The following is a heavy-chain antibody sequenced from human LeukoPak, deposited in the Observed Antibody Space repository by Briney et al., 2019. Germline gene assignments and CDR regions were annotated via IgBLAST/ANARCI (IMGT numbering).Heavy chain of an antibody. J-gene: IGHJ4*02. Sequence: PGGSLRLSCAASGFTFSSYSMNWVRQAPGKGLEWVANINQDGSGKYYVDSVKGRFTISRDNAKNSLFLQMNSLRAEDTAVYYCARARNCDYWGQGTLVTVSS. V-gene: IGHV3-7*05. CDR3: ARARNCDY. D-gene: IGHD1-7*01. CDR2: INQDGSGK. CDR1: GFTFSSYS.